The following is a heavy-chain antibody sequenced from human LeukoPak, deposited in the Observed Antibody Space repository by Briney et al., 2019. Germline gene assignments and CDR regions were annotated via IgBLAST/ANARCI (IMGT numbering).Heavy chain of an antibody. Sequence: GGSLRLSCAASGFTFSSYGMSWVRQAPGKGLEWVSAISGSGGSTYCADSVKGRFTISRDNAKNSLYLQMNSLRAEDTAVYYCARDTKGRVGATINWYFDLWGRGTLVTVSS. CDR3: ARDTKGRVGATINWYFDL. CDR1: GFTFSSYG. J-gene: IGHJ2*01. V-gene: IGHV3-23*01. D-gene: IGHD1-26*01. CDR2: ISGSGGST.